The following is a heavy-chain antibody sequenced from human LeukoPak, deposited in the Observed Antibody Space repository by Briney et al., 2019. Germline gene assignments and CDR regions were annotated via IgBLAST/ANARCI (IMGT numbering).Heavy chain of an antibody. J-gene: IGHJ4*02. Sequence: PGRSLRLSCAASGVTFSSYGMHWVGQAPGKGREGVAVIWYDGSNKYYADSVKGRFTISRDNSKNTLCLQMNSLRAEDTAVYYCAKDQLGYCTNGVCSGFDYWGQGTLVTVSS. V-gene: IGHV3-33*06. CDR2: IWYDGSNK. CDR1: GVTFSSYG. D-gene: IGHD2-8*01. CDR3: AKDQLGYCTNGVCSGFDY.